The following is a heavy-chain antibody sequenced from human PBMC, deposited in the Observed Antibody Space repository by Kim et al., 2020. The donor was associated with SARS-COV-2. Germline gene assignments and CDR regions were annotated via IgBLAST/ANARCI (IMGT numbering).Heavy chain of an antibody. V-gene: IGHV1-8*01. J-gene: IGHJ6*02. CDR3: ARLVRGV. Sequence: NSGNTGDAQKFQGRVTMTRNTSISTAYMELSSLRSEDTAVYYCARLVRGVWGQGTTVTVSS. D-gene: IGHD3-10*02. CDR2: NSGNT.